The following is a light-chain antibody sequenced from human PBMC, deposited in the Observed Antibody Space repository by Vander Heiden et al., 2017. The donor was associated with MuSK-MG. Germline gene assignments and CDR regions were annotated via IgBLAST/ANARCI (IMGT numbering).Light chain of an antibody. CDR1: QGLSSY. Sequence: DIQLTQSPSFLSASVGDRVTLTCRARQGLSSYLAWYQQKPGKAPKLLIYAASTLQSGVPSRFSGSGSGTEFTLTISSVQAEDVATYYCQQSNSYPITFGQGTRLEIK. J-gene: IGKJ5*01. CDR2: AAS. CDR3: QQSNSYPIT. V-gene: IGKV1-9*01.